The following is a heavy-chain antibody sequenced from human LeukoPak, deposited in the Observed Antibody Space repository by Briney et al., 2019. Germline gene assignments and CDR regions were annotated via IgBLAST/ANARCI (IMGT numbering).Heavy chain of an antibody. J-gene: IGHJ5*02. CDR1: GRTFGDYV. V-gene: IGHV3-49*04. CDR3: SKEGRPGYYWFDP. CDR2: IRSKPYGGTT. D-gene: IGHD1-1*01. Sequence: PGRSLRLSCTGFGRTFGDYVMNWVRQAPGKGLEWVGFIRSKPYGGTTEYAASVKGRFTISRDDSKNIVYLQMSSLKTEDTAVYYCSKEGRPGYYWFDPWGQGTLVTVSS.